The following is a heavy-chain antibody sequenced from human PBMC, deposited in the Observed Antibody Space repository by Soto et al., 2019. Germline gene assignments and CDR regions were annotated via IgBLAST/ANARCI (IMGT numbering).Heavy chain of an antibody. Sequence: ASVKVSCKASGYTFTGYYMHWVRQAPGQGLEWMGWINPNSGGTNYAQKFQGRVTMTRDTSISTAYMELSRLRSDDTGVYYCAREAVKQRLGLLYYYYGMDVWGQGTTVTVSS. J-gene: IGHJ6*02. CDR1: GYTFTGYY. CDR2: INPNSGGT. D-gene: IGHD6-25*01. CDR3: AREAVKQRLGLLYYYYGMDV. V-gene: IGHV1-2*02.